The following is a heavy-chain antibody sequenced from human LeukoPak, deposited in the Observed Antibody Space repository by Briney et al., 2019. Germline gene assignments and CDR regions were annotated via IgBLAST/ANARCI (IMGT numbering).Heavy chain of an antibody. Sequence: SETLSLTCTVSGGSISSGSYYWSWIRQPAGKGLEWIGRIYTSGSTYYNPSLKSRVTISVDTSKNQFSLKLSSVTAADTAVYYCARHKFSRGIAARPVYFDYWGQGTLVTVSS. V-gene: IGHV4-61*02. J-gene: IGHJ4*02. CDR1: GGSISSGSYY. CDR2: IYTSGST. CDR3: ARHKFSRGIAARPVYFDY. D-gene: IGHD6-6*01.